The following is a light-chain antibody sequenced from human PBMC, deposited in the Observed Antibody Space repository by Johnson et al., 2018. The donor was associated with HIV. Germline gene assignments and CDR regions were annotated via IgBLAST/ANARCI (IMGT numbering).Light chain of an antibody. Sequence: QLVLTQPPSVSAAPGQKVTISCSGSTSNIGNNYVSWYQQFPGAAPKLLIYDDNKRPSGIPDRFSGSKSGTSATLGITGLQTGDEADYYCGTWDSSLSASVFGTGTKVTVL. J-gene: IGLJ1*01. CDR2: DDN. CDR1: TSNIGNNY. CDR3: GTWDSSLSASV. V-gene: IGLV1-51*01.